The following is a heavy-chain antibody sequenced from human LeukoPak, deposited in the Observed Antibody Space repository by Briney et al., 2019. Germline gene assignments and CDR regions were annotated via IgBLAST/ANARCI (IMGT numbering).Heavy chain of an antibody. CDR1: GFIFSNFA. D-gene: IGHD1-26*01. Sequence: GGSLRLSCAASGFIFSNFAMSWVRQAPGEGLEWVSVISGSGGNTYYADSVKGRFTISRDNSKNTLDLQMNSLRADDTAVYYCAKDSSHVSGNYDYLDYWGQGALVIVSS. CDR3: AKDSSHVSGNYDYLDY. J-gene: IGHJ4*02. CDR2: ISGSGGNT. V-gene: IGHV3-23*01.